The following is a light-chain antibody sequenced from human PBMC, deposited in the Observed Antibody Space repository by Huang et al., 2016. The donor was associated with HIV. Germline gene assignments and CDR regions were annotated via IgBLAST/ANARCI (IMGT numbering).Light chain of an antibody. CDR2: AAS. V-gene: IGKV3-11*01. CDR3: QQRGDWPLT. J-gene: IGKJ4*01. Sequence: EIVLTQSPATLSLSPGERATLSCRASQTISNPLAWYQQKPGQAPRLLIYAASNRATGIPARFSGRGSGTDFTLTISSLEPEDFAVYYCQQRGDWPLTFGGGTKVEIK. CDR1: QTISNP.